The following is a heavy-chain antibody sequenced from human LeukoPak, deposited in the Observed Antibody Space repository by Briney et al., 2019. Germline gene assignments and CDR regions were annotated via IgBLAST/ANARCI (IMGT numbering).Heavy chain of an antibody. V-gene: IGHV3-9*01. Sequence: GGSLRLSCAASGFTFDDYAMHWVRQAPGKGLEWVSGISWNSGSIGYADSVKGRFTISRDNAKNSLYLQMNSLRAEDTAVYYCARGEDSSGYYPPWGQGTLVTVSS. CDR3: ARGEDSSGYYPP. CDR1: GFTFDDYA. J-gene: IGHJ5*02. CDR2: ISWNSGSI. D-gene: IGHD3-22*01.